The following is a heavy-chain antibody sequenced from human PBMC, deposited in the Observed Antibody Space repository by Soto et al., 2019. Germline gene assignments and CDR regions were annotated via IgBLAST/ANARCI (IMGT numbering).Heavy chain of an antibody. Sequence: GGSLRLSCAASGFTFTRFTMNWVRQAPGKGLEWVSYISSSSSNIYYADSVKGRFTISRDNAKNSLYLQMNSLRDEDTAVYYCARDYGNSNPDPYIYYFAMDVWGQGTTVTVSS. CDR2: ISSSSSNI. V-gene: IGHV3-48*02. J-gene: IGHJ6*02. CDR3: ARDYGNSNPDPYIYYFAMDV. CDR1: GFTFTRFT. D-gene: IGHD4-4*01.